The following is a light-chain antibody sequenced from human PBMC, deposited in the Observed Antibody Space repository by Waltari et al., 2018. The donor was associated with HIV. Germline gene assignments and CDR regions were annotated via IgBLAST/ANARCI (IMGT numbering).Light chain of an antibody. CDR2: WAS. Sequence: DIVMTQSPDSLAVSLGERATINCKSSQSFLYSSNNKNYLAWYQQKPGQPPKLLIYWASTRDSGVPDRFSGSGSGTDFTLTISCRQAEDVAVYYCQQDYDTPRYTFGQGTKLEIK. V-gene: IGKV4-1*01. J-gene: IGKJ2*01. CDR1: QSFLYSSNNKNY. CDR3: QQDYDTPRYT.